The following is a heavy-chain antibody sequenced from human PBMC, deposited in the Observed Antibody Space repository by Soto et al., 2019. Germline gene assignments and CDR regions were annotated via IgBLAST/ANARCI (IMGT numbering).Heavy chain of an antibody. Sequence: QVQLVESGGGVVQPGRSLRLSCAASGFTFSDCDMHWVRQAPGKGLEWVAVVIYEETEIHYADSVRGRFTISRDNSKNMVYLQMDSLRVEDTAVYYCVKEQSSGYWRTADYWVQGTLITVSS. CDR1: GFTFSDCD. CDR2: VIYEETEI. V-gene: IGHV3-30*18. CDR3: VKEQSSGYWRTADY. D-gene: IGHD6-25*01. J-gene: IGHJ4*02.